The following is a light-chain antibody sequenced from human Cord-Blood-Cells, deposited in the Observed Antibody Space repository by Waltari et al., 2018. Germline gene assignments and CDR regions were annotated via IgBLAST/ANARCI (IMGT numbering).Light chain of an antibody. CDR2: EGK. J-gene: IGLJ3*02. V-gene: IGLV2-23*01. CDR3: CSYAGSSTLV. CDR1: STDVGSNNL. Sequence: QSALPQPASVSGSPGPPITLSCTGTSTDVGSNNLVSWYHQHPGKAPKLMIYEGKKRPSGVSNLFSGSKAGNTAALTISGLHGEAEADYYCCSYAGSSTLVFGGVTKLTVL.